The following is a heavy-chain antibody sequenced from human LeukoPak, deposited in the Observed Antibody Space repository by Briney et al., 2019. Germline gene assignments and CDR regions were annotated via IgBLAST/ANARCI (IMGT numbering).Heavy chain of an antibody. CDR1: GFTFSSYA. Sequence: GGSLRLACAASGFTFSSYAMSWVRQAPGKGLEWVSAISGSGGSTYYADSVKGRFTISRDNSKNTLYLQMNSLRAEDTAVYYCAKGYSGCQPANTNDYWGQGTLVTVSS. V-gene: IGHV3-23*01. CDR2: ISGSGGST. J-gene: IGHJ4*02. CDR3: AKGYSGCQPANTNDY. D-gene: IGHD6-19*01.